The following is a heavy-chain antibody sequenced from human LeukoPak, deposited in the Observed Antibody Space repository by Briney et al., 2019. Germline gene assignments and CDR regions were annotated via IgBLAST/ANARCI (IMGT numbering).Heavy chain of an antibody. Sequence: SETLSLTCTVSGGSIRSSSNYWGWIRQPPGKGLEWIGSIYYGGNTYYSPSLKSRVTISVDTSKNQFSLKLSSVTAADTAVYYCARHDSSGPYNAFDIWGQGTMVTVSS. CDR2: IYYGGNT. V-gene: IGHV4-39*01. CDR3: ARHDSSGPYNAFDI. J-gene: IGHJ3*02. D-gene: IGHD3-22*01. CDR1: GGSIRSSSNY.